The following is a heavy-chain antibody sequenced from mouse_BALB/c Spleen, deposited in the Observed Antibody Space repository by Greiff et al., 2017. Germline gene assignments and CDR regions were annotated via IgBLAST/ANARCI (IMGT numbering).Heavy chain of an antibody. Sequence: EVKLQESGPELVKPGASVKISCKASGYTFTDYNMHWVKQSHGKSLEWIGYIYPYNGGTGYNQKFKSKATLTVDNSSSTAYMELRSLTSEDSAVYYCARGLYYYGSSYGCLDYWGQGTTLIVSS. V-gene: IGHV1S29*02. CDR2: IYPYNGGT. CDR3: ARGLYYYGSSYGCLDY. CDR1: GYTFTDYN. J-gene: IGHJ2*01. D-gene: IGHD1-1*01.